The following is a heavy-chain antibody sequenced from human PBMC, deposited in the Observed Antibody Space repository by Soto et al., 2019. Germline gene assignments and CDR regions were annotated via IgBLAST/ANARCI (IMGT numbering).Heavy chain of an antibody. D-gene: IGHD3-9*01. J-gene: IGHJ4*02. CDR2: IYPGDSDT. CDR1: GYSFTSYW. V-gene: IGHV5-51*01. CDR3: ARHGVGDILTGQPDY. Sequence: EVQLVQSGAEVKKPGESLKISCKGSGYSFTSYWIGCGRQRPGKGLEWMGIIYPGDSDTRYSPSFQGQVTISADKSISTAYRQWSSLKASDTAMDYCARHGVGDILTGQPDYWGQGTLVTVSS.